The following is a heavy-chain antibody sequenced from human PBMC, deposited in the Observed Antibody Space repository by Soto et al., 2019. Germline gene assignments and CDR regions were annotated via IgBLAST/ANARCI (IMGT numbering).Heavy chain of an antibody. CDR3: DKHLWFGESVFDP. Sequence: EVQLLESGGGLVQPGGSLRLSCAGTGFTFSSYGMSWVRQAPGKGLEWVSTIRGSAGNANYADSVKGRFTISRDDSTNTVHLQMNSLRPDDTAVYYCDKHLWFGESVFDPWGQGTLAVVSS. V-gene: IGHV3-23*01. D-gene: IGHD3-10*01. CDR2: IRGSAGNA. J-gene: IGHJ5*02. CDR1: GFTFSSYG.